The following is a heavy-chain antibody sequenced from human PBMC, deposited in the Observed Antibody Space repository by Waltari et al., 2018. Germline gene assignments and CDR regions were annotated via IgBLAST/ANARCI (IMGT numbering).Heavy chain of an antibody. V-gene: IGHV4-38-2*01. D-gene: IGHD6-25*01. J-gene: IGHJ4*02. Sequence: QVQLQESGPGLVKPSETLSLTCAVSGYSLSSGYYWGCIRHPPGKGLEWIGSIYHSGSTYNNPARKSRVTISVDTSKNQFSLKLSSVTAADTAVYYCARHRRGYADFDYWGQGTLVTVSS. CDR2: IYHSGST. CDR1: GYSLSSGYY. CDR3: ARHRRGYADFDY.